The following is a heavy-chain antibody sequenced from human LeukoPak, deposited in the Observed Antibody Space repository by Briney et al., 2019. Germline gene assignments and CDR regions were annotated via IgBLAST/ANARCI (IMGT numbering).Heavy chain of an antibody. V-gene: IGHV1-69*13. D-gene: IGHD1-1*01. CDR3: ASFDPHFGTYYFDY. CDR2: IIPIFGTA. J-gene: IGHJ4*02. Sequence: ASVKVSCKASGGTFSSYATSWVRQAPGQGLEWMGGIIPIFGTANYAQKFQGRVTITADESTSTAYMELSSLRSEDTAVYYCASFDPHFGTYYFDYWGQGTLVTVSS. CDR1: GGTFSSYA.